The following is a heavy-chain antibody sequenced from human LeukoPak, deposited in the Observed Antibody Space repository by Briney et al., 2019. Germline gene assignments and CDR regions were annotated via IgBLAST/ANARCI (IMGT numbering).Heavy chain of an antibody. D-gene: IGHD3-10*01. V-gene: IGHV3-23*01. CDR3: TRDPSGSGPDFDF. CDR2: LSGDGGYK. J-gene: IGHJ4*02. Sequence: GGSLRLSCAASGFTFTTYAMNWVRQAPGKGLEWVSGLSGDGGYKYYADSAKSRFTISRDNSKNTLHLQMSSLRAEDTAIYYCTRDPSGSGPDFDFWGQGTLVIVSS. CDR1: GFTFTTYA.